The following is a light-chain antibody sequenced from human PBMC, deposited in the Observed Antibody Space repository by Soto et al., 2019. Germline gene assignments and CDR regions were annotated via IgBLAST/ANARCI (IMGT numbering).Light chain of an antibody. CDR3: QQYKNWPPNT. CDR2: GAF. J-gene: IGKJ5*01. Sequence: EIVMTQSPATLSVSPGERATLSCRASQSVSSNLAWYQQKPGQAPRLLIYGAFIRATGIPARFSGSGAETEFNFTISSLQSEDFAVYYCQQYKNWPPNTFGQGTRLEIK. V-gene: IGKV3-15*01. CDR1: QSVSSN.